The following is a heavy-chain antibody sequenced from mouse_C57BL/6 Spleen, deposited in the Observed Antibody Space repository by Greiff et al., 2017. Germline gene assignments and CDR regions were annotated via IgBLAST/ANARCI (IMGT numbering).Heavy chain of an antibody. Sequence: VQLQQSGPELVKPGASVKISCKASGYSFTGYYMNWVKQSPEKSLEWIGEINPSTGGTTYNQKFKAKATLTVDKSSSTAYMQLKSLTSEDSAVYYCARSWDDAMDYWGQGTSVTVSS. D-gene: IGHD4-1*01. CDR2: INPSTGGT. J-gene: IGHJ4*01. CDR3: ARSWDDAMDY. CDR1: GYSFTGYY. V-gene: IGHV1-42*01.